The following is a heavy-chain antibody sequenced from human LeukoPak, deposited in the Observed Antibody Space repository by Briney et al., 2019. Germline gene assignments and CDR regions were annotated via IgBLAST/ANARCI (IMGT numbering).Heavy chain of an antibody. Sequence: SVKVSCKASGGTFSSYAISWVRQAPGQGLEWMGRITPIFGSANYAQKFQGRVTITTDESTGTAYMELSSLRSEDTAVYYCARKVPADSHFDYWGQGTQVTASS. V-gene: IGHV1-69*05. CDR3: ARKVPADSHFDY. CDR2: ITPIFGSA. J-gene: IGHJ4*02. CDR1: GGTFSSYA. D-gene: IGHD2-2*01.